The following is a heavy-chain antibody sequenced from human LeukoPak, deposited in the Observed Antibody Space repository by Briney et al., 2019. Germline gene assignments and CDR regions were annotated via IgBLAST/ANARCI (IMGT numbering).Heavy chain of an antibody. J-gene: IGHJ4*02. CDR1: GGSISSGSYY. D-gene: IGHD4-11*01. CDR3: ASKGVTTENYFDY. V-gene: IGHV4-61*01. Sequence: SETLSLTCTVSGGSISSGSYYWSWIRQPPGKGLEWIGYIYYSGSTNYNPSLKSRVTISVDTSKNQFSLKLSSVTAADTAVYYCASKGVTTENYFDYWGQGTLVTVSS. CDR2: IYYSGST.